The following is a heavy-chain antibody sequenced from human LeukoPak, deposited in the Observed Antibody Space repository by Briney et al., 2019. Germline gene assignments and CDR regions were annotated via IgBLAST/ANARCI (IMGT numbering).Heavy chain of an antibody. CDR3: ARHLYESRGQTSFDY. CDR1: GGSISRYY. D-gene: IGHD3-22*01. Sequence: SETLSLTCTVFGGSISRYYWSWIRQPPGKGLEWIGYISYSGSTNYNPSLKSRVTISVDTSKNQFSLKLSSVTAADTAMYYCARHLYESRGQTSFDYWGQGTLVTVSS. CDR2: ISYSGST. V-gene: IGHV4-59*08. J-gene: IGHJ4*02.